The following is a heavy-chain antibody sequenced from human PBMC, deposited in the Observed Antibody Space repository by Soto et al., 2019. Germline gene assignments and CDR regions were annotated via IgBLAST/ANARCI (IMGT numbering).Heavy chain of an antibody. V-gene: IGHV1-8*01. J-gene: IGHJ6*02. Sequence: GASVKVSCKASGYTFTSYDINWVRQATGQGLEWMGWMNPNSGNTGYAQKFQGRVTMTRNTSISTAYMELSSLRSEDTAVYYCARPTRQGYSYGYYYYGMDVWGQRTTVTVSS. CDR3: ARPTRQGYSYGYYYYGMDV. CDR2: MNPNSGNT. D-gene: IGHD5-18*01. CDR1: GYTFTSYD.